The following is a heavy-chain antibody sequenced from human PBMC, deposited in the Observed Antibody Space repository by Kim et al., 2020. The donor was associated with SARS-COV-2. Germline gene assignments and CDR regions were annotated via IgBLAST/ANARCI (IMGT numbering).Heavy chain of an antibody. D-gene: IGHD1-1*01. J-gene: IGHJ6*03. CDR2: IIPILGIA. CDR3: ARSTRKIINPPFYMDV. Sequence: SVKVSCKASGGTFSSYAISWVRQAPGQGLEWMGRIIPILGIANYAQKFQGRVTITADKSTSTAYMELSSLRSEDTAVYYCARSTRKIINPPFYMDVWGKGTTVTVSS. CDR1: GGTFSSYA. V-gene: IGHV1-69*04.